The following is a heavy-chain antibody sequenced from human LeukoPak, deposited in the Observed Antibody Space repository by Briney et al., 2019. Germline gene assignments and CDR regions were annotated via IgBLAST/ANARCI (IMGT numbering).Heavy chain of an antibody. CDR3: ARATLPRGAYYYDSSGYLPFDY. CDR2: ISDYNGNT. V-gene: IGHV1-18*01. Sequence: GASVQVSCRASGYTFTSYGISWGRRAPGEGLVGLGWISDYNGNTNYAQKLQGRVTMTTDTSTSTAYMELRSLRSDDTAVYYCARATLPRGAYYYDSSGYLPFDYWGQGTLVTVSS. J-gene: IGHJ4*02. CDR1: GYTFTSYG. D-gene: IGHD3-22*01.